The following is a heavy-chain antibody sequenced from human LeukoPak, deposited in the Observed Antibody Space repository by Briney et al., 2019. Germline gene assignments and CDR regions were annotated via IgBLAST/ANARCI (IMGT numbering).Heavy chain of an antibody. CDR1: GYSISSSFS. D-gene: IGHD2-15*01. J-gene: IGHJ4*02. Sequence: SGTLSLTCAVSGYSISSSFSWSWIRQSPGKGLQWIGTVHENGNTYYNPSLKSRAVTSLDTSRNQFSLSVTSVTAADTAVYYCARPGVVADDPYSPPGDYLDYWGQGTPVTVCS. CDR3: ARPGVVADDPYSPPGDYLDY. CDR2: VHENGNT. V-gene: IGHV4-38-2*01.